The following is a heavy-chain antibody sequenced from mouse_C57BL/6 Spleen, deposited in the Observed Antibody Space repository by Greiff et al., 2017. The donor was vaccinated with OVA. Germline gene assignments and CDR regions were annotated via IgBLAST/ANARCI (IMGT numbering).Heavy chain of an antibody. CDR3: ARVRWFYGSSYEWYFDV. CDR1: GFTFSDYY. CDR2: INYDGSST. V-gene: IGHV5-16*01. D-gene: IGHD1-1*01. Sequence: DVMLVESEGGLVQPGRSMKLSCTASGFTFSDYYMAWVRQVPEKGLEWVANINYDGSSTYYLDSLKSRFIISRDNAKNILYLQMSSLKSEDTATYYCARVRWFYGSSYEWYFDVWGTGTTVTVSS. J-gene: IGHJ1*03.